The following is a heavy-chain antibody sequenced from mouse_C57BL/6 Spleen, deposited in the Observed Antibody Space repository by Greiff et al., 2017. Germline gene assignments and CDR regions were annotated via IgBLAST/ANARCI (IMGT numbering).Heavy chain of an antibody. D-gene: IGHD4-1*01. CDR1: YFAFMASA. J-gene: IGHJ4*01. V-gene: IGHV1-49*01. Sequence: LVESGAELVRPGSSVKLSCKDSYFAFMASAMHWVKQRPGHGLEWIGSFTMYSDATEYSENFKGKATLTANTSSSTAYMELSSLTSEDSAVYYCARGAGTGDYAMDYWGQGTSVTVSS. CDR2: FTMYSDAT. CDR3: ARGAGTGDYAMDY.